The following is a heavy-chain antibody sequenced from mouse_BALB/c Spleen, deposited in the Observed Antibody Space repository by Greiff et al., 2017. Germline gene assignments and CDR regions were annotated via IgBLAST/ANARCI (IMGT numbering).Heavy chain of an antibody. Sequence: VQLQQSGPELMKPGASVKISCKASGYSFTSYYMHWVKQSHGKSLEWIGYIDPFNGGTSYNQKFKGKATLTVDKSSSTAYMHLSSLTSEDSAVYYCARWELGLRPPYAMDYWGQGTSVTVSS. J-gene: IGHJ4*01. CDR2: IDPFNGGT. V-gene: IGHV1S135*01. CDR1: GYSFTSYY. CDR3: ARWELGLRPPYAMDY. D-gene: IGHD2-4*01.